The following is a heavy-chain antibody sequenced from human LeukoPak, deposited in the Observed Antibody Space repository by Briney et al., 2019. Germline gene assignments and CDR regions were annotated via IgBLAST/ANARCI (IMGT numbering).Heavy chain of an antibody. J-gene: IGHJ6*02. V-gene: IGHV3-21*01. CDR1: GFTFSSYS. D-gene: IGHD2-15*01. CDR3: ARLALSYCSGGSCYSYGMDV. CDR2: IGSSSSYI. Sequence: GGSLRLSCAACGFTFSSYSMNWVRQAPGKGLEWVSPIGSSSSYIYYADSVKGRFTISRDNAKNSLYLQMNSLRAEDTAVYYCARLALSYCSGGSCYSYGMDVWGQGTTVTVSS.